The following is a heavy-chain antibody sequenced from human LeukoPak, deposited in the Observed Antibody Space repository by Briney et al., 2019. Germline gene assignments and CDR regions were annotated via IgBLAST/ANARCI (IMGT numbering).Heavy chain of an antibody. CDR2: IKQDGSEK. D-gene: IGHD6-13*01. Sequence: GGSLRLSCAASGFTFSSYWMSWVRQAPGKGLEWVANIKQDGSEKYYVDSMKGRFTISRDNAKNSLYLQMNSLRAEDTAVYYCARELIAAAGTGVVDVWGQGTTVTVSS. J-gene: IGHJ6*02. V-gene: IGHV3-7*01. CDR1: GFTFSSYW. CDR3: ARELIAAAGTGVVDV.